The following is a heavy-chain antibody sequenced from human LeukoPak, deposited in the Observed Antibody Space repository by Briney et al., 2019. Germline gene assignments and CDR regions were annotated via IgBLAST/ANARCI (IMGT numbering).Heavy chain of an antibody. CDR1: EFTFSSYW. D-gene: IGHD4-17*01. Sequence: GESLRLSCAASEFTFSSYWMSWVRQAPGKGLEWVANIKQDGSEKYYVDSVKGRFTISRDNAKNSLYLQMNSLRAEDTAVYYCARDRSVDYGDYYYFDYWGQGTLVTVSS. V-gene: IGHV3-7*01. CDR2: IKQDGSEK. J-gene: IGHJ4*02. CDR3: ARDRSVDYGDYYYFDY.